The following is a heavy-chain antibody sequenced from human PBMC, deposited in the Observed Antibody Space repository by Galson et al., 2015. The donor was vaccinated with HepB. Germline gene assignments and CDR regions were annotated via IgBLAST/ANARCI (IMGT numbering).Heavy chain of an antibody. CDR2: TYYRSKWYN. D-gene: IGHD6-19*01. CDR3: ARVLFGGWYEGGIYYYGMDV. J-gene: IGHJ6*02. Sequence: CAISGDSVSSNSAAWNWIRQSPSRGLEWLGRTYYRSKWYNDYAVSVKSRITINPDTSKNQFSLQLNSVTPEDTAVYYCARVLFGGWYEGGIYYYGMDVWGQGTTVTVSS. V-gene: IGHV6-1*01. CDR1: GDSVSSNSAA.